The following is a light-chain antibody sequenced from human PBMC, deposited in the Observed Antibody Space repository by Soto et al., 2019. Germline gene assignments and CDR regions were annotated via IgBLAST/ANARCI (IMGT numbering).Light chain of an antibody. V-gene: IGKV3-15*01. Sequence: IQMTQSPATLSVSPGERATLPCRASQTIYSNVAWYQQRPGQAPRRLIYRASARATGIPARFSGSGSGTEFTLTIGSLQSEDSAVYYCQQYQNLWTFGQGTKVDIK. CDR2: RAS. CDR1: QTIYSN. J-gene: IGKJ1*01. CDR3: QQYQNLWT.